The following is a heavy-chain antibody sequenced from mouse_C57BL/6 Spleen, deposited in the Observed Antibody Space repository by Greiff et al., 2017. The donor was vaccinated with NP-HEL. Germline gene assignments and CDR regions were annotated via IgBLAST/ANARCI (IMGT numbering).Heavy chain of an antibody. Sequence: QVQLQQSGAELVKPGASVKLSCKASGYTFTSYWMQWVKQRPGQGLEWIGEIDPSDSYTNYNQKFKGKATLTVDTSSSTAYMQLSSLTSEDSAVYYCARRGDGSIWGMDYWGQGTSVTVSS. J-gene: IGHJ4*01. CDR1: GYTFTSYW. V-gene: IGHV1-50*01. CDR3: ARRGDGSIWGMDY. D-gene: IGHD1-1*01. CDR2: IDPSDSYT.